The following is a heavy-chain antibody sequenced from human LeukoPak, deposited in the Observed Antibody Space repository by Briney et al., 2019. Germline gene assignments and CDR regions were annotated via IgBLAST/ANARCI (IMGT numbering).Heavy chain of an antibody. J-gene: IGHJ4*02. Sequence: SETLSLTCTVSGGSISSYYWSWIRQPPGKGLEWIGYIYYSGSTNYNPSLKSRVTISVDTSKNQFSLKLGSVTAADTAVYYCARGYYDFWSGYYQYYFDYWGQGTLVTVSS. CDR3: ARGYYDFWSGYYQYYFDY. V-gene: IGHV4-59*01. D-gene: IGHD3-3*01. CDR1: GGSISSYY. CDR2: IYYSGST.